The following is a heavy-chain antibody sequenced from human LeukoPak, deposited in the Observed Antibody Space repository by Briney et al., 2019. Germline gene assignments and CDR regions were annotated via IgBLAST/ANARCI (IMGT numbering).Heavy chain of an antibody. CDR2: ISSSSSTI. CDR3: ARDRYSSGWYGDFY. J-gene: IGHJ4*02. CDR1: GFTFSSYS. Sequence: GGSLRLSCAASGFTFSSYSMNWVRQAPGKGLEWVSYISSSSSTIYCADSVKGRFTISRDNAKNSLYLQMNSLRAEDTAVYYCARDRYSSGWYGDFYWGQGTLVTVSS. V-gene: IGHV3-48*01. D-gene: IGHD6-19*01.